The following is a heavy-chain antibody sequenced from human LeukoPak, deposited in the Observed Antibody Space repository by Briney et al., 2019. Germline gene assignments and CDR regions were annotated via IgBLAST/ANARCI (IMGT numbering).Heavy chain of an antibody. Sequence: SETLSLTFTVPGGSISSYYWSWIRQPPGKGLEWIGYIYYSGSTNYNPSLKSRVTISVDTSKKQFSMKLSSVTAADTAVYYCARNKYYYDSSGYYYYYYMDVWGKGTTVTVSS. CDR2: IYYSGST. J-gene: IGHJ6*03. CDR3: ARNKYYYDSSGYYYYYYMDV. V-gene: IGHV4-59*01. CDR1: GGSISSYY. D-gene: IGHD3-22*01.